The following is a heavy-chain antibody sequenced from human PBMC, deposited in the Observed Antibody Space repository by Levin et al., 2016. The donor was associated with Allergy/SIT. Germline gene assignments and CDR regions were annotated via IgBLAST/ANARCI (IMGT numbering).Heavy chain of an antibody. CDR2: IWYDGSLK. CDR1: GFSFSTYP. D-gene: IGHD2-21*02. CDR3: ARDCFLLWWLLAPLDY. Sequence: GESLKISCTASGFSFSTYPMHWVRQAPGKGLEWVAVIWYDGSLKYYGDSVKGRFAISRDNSKNTLYLHMTSLGADDTATYYCARDCFLLWWLLAPLDYWGPGNPGHRLL. J-gene: IGHJ4*02. V-gene: IGHV3-33*01.